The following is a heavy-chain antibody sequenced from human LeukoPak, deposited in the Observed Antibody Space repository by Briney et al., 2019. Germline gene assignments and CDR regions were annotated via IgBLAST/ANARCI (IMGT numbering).Heavy chain of an antibody. CDR1: GGSFSGYY. J-gene: IGHJ4*02. Sequence: PSETLSLTCAVYGGSFSGYYWSWIRQPPGKGLEWIGEINHSGSTNYNPSLKSRVTISVDTSKNQFSLKLSSVTAADTAVYYCAREGWGVTIDCWGQGTLVTVSS. CDR2: INHSGST. D-gene: IGHD4-17*01. V-gene: IGHV4-34*01. CDR3: AREGWGVTIDC.